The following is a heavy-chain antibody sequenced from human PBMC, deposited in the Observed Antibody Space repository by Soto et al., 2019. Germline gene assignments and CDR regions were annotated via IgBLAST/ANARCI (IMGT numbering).Heavy chain of an antibody. CDR2: INHSGST. D-gene: IGHD3-10*01. CDR1: GGFFSGYY. J-gene: IGHJ4*02. Sequence: SETLSLTCAVYGGFFSGYYWSWIRQPPGKGLEWIGEINHSGSTNYNPSLKSRVTISVDTSKNQFSLKLSSVTAADTAVYYCARSPKYYYGSGSYYATQDYWGQGTLVTVSS. CDR3: ARSPKYYYGSGSYYATQDY. V-gene: IGHV4-34*01.